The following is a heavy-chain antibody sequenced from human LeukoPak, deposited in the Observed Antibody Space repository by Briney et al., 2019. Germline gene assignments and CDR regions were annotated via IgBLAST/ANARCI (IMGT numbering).Heavy chain of an antibody. CDR2: ISSSSSYI. CDR3: ARAYYYGSGSPSNEGYYYGMDV. D-gene: IGHD3-10*01. J-gene: IGHJ6*02. Sequence: GGSLRLSCAASGFTFSSYSMNWVRQAPGKGLEWVSSISSSSSYIYYADSVKGRYTISRDNAKNSLYLQMNSLRAEDTAVYYCARAYYYGSGSPSNEGYYYGMDVWGQGTAVTVSS. V-gene: IGHV3-21*01. CDR1: GFTFSSYS.